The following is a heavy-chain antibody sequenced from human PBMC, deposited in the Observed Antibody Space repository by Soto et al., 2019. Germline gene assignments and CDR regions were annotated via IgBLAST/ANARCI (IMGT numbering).Heavy chain of an antibody. Sequence: PRESLRITCRGAGESFTPYWISWVRQMPGKGLEWMGKIDPGDSSTNYSPSFRGHITISVDRSINTAHLQFSSLKAADTAVYYCERLEQWYYNYYGLDVWGQGTMVTVSS. J-gene: IGHJ6*02. CDR2: IDPGDSST. V-gene: IGHV5-10-1*01. CDR1: GESFTPYW. CDR3: ERLEQWYYNYYGLDV. D-gene: IGHD6-19*01.